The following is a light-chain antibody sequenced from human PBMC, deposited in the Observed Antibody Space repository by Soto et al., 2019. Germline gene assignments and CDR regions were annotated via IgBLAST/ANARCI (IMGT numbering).Light chain of an antibody. CDR1: SSDGGGYNY. V-gene: IGLV2-14*01. CDR3: SSYTSSNTLPRV. CDR2: EVS. J-gene: IGLJ1*01. Sequence: QSVLTQPASVSGSPGQSITISCTGTSSDGGGYNYVSWYQQHPGKAPRLMIYEVSDRPSGVSNRFSCTKSGNTAYLTISGLQAEDEADYSCSSYTSSNTLPRVFGTGTKVTVL.